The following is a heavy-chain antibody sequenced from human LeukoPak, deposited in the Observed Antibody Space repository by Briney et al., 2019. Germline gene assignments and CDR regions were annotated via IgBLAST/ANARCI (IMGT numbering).Heavy chain of an antibody. D-gene: IGHD4-17*01. J-gene: IGHJ4*02. CDR3: ARGDSFNGDFDY. CDR1: GGSISSGDYY. CDR2: IYYSGST. V-gene: IGHV4-30-4*01. Sequence: SETLSLTCTVPGGSISSGDYYWSWIRQPPGKGLEWIGYIYYSGSTYYNPSLKSRVTISVDTSKNQFSLKLSSVTAADTAVYYCARGDSFNGDFDYWGQGTLVTVSS.